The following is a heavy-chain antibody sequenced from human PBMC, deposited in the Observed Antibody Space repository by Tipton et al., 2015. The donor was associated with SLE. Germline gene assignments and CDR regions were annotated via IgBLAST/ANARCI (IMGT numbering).Heavy chain of an antibody. Sequence: GSLRLSCAASGFSFSSYEMNWVRQAPGKGLEWVSHISRSGSAIYYADSVKGRFTISRDNAKNSLSLQMNSLRSDDTALYYCARAASYYDGMDVWVHGTTVTVAS. CDR2: ISRSGSAI. V-gene: IGHV3-48*03. CDR3: ARAASYYDGMDV. CDR1: GFSFSSYE. J-gene: IGHJ6*02.